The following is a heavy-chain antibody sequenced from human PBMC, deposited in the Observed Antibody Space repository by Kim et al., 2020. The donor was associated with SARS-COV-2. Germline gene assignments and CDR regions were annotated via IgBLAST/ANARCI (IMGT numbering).Heavy chain of an antibody. CDR3: ARGPRSPMATMLLDY. Sequence: SETLSLTCTVSGGSISSSSYYWGWIRQPPGKGLEWIGSIYYSGSTYYNPSLKSRVTISVDTSKNQFSLKLSSVTAADTAVYYCARGPRSPMATMLLDYWGQGTLVTVSS. CDR1: GGSISSSSYY. D-gene: IGHD5-12*01. V-gene: IGHV4-39*07. J-gene: IGHJ4*02. CDR2: IYYSGST.